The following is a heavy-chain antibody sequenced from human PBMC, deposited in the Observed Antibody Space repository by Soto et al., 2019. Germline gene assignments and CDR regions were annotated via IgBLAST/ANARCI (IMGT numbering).Heavy chain of an antibody. D-gene: IGHD6-19*01. CDR1: GGSISSSSYF. J-gene: IGHJ5*02. CDR2: IYYTGST. CDR3: ARLVTYSSGWSNNWFDP. Sequence: SETLSLTCTVSGGSISSSSYFWGWIRQSPGKGLEWIGSIYYTGSTNYNPSLKSRVTISVDTSKNQFSLKLSSVTAADTAVYYCARLVTYSSGWSNNWFDPWGQGTLVTVSS. V-gene: IGHV4-39*01.